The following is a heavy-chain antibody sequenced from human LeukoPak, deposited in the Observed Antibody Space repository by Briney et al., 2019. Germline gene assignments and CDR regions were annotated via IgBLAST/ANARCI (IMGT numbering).Heavy chain of an antibody. CDR2: MNPNSGNT. J-gene: IGHJ6*02. CDR3: ARKGNIVVVPAAPSYYYGMDV. Sequence: ASVKVSCKASGYTFTSYDINWVRQATGQGLEWMGWMNPNSGNTGYAQKFQGRVTMTRNTSISTAYMELSSLRSEDTAVYYCARKGNIVVVPAAPSYYYGMDVWSQGTTVTVS. CDR1: GYTFTSYD. D-gene: IGHD2-2*01. V-gene: IGHV1-8*01.